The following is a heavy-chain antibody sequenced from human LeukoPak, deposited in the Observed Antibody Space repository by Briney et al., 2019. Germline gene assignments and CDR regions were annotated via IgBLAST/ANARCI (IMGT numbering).Heavy chain of an antibody. CDR2: ISAYNGNT. V-gene: IGHV1-18*01. CDR1: GYTFTSYG. Sequence: VASVKVSCQASGYTFTSYGISWVGQAPGQGLEWMGWISAYNGNTNYAQKLQGRVTMTTDTSTSTAYMELRSLRSDDTAVYYCARLKYYYDSSGYYPGDYWGQGTLVTVSS. J-gene: IGHJ4*02. CDR3: ARLKYYYDSSGYYPGDY. D-gene: IGHD3-22*01.